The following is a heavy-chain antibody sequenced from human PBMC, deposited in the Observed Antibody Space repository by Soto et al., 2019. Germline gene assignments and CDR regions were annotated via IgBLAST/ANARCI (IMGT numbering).Heavy chain of an antibody. D-gene: IGHD3-3*01. J-gene: IGHJ6*01. CDR2: MNPNSGNT. V-gene: IGHV1-8*01. CDR3: ARGLGYYDFWSGSYYYYYYGMDV. CDR1: GYPFTSYD. Sequence: XSVKVSCKASGYPFTSYDINWVRQSTGQGLEWMGWMNPNSGNTGYAQKFQGRVTMTRNTSISTAYMELSSLRSEDTAVYYCARGLGYYDFWSGSYYYYYYGMDVWGQGTTVTVYS.